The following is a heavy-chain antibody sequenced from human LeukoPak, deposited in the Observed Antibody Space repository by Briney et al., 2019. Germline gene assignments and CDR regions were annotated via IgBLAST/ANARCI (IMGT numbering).Heavy chain of an antibody. J-gene: IGHJ5*02. V-gene: IGHV4-34*01. CDR3: ARGSDFWSGYYYRWFDP. D-gene: IGHD3-3*01. CDR1: GGSFNGYY. CDR2: INHSGST. Sequence: SETLSLTCAVYGGSFNGYYWSWIRQPPGKGLEWIGEINHSGSTNYNPSLKSRVTISVDTSKNQFSLKLSSVTAADTAVYYCARGSDFWSGYYYRWFDPWGQGTVVTVSS.